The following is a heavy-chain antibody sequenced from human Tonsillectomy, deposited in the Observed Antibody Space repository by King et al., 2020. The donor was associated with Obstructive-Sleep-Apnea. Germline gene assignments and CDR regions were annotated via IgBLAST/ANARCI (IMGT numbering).Heavy chain of an antibody. J-gene: IGHJ5*02. D-gene: IGHD6-19*01. V-gene: IGHV4-61*01. CDR2: IYYIGST. CDR1: GGSVSSGSYY. Sequence: QLQESGPGLVKPSETLSLTCTVSGGSVSSGSYYWSWIRQPPGKGLEWIGYIYYIGSTNYNPSLKSRVTISVDTSKNQFSLKLSSVTAADTAVYYCAGGKSSGWYDHWGQGTLVTVSS. CDR3: AGGKSSGWYDH.